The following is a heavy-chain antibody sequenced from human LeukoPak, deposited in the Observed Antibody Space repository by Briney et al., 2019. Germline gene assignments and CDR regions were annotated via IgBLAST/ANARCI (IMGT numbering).Heavy chain of an antibody. CDR3: ARRGGSGSYYPHPRSRVVVRANWFDP. CDR2: IYPGDSDT. V-gene: IGHV5-51*01. J-gene: IGHJ5*02. CDR1: GYSFTSYW. Sequence: GESLKISCKGSGYSFTSYWIGWVRQMPGKGLEWMGIIYPGDSDTRYSPSFQGQVTISADKSISTAYLQWSSLKASDTAMYYCARRGGSGSYYPHPRSRVVVRANWFDPWGQGTLVTVSS. D-gene: IGHD3-10*01.